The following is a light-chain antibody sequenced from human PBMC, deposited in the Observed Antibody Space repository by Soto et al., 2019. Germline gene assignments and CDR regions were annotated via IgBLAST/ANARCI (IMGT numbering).Light chain of an antibody. CDR2: AAS. V-gene: IGKV3-20*01. CDR3: QQYCSSPPYT. CDR1: RSFASSY. Sequence: EMVLTQSPGTLSLSPGERATLSCRASRSFASSYLGWYQQKPGQAPRLLLYAASKRATGIPDRFSGSGSGTDFTLTINRREPEDSAVYYCQQYCSSPPYTFGEGNKVEI. J-gene: IGKJ2*01.